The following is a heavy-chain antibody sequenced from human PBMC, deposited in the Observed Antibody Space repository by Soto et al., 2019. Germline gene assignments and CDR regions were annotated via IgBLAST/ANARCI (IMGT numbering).Heavy chain of an antibody. Sequence: PGGSLRLSCAASGFTFSSYAMSWIRQAPGKGLEWVSAISGSGGSTYYADSVKGRFTISRDNSKNTLYLQMNSLRAEDTAVYYCARDPPSDIVLDAFDIWGQGTMVTVSS. J-gene: IGHJ3*02. CDR3: ARDPPSDIVLDAFDI. CDR1: GFTFSSYA. D-gene: IGHD2-8*02. CDR2: ISGSGGST. V-gene: IGHV3-23*01.